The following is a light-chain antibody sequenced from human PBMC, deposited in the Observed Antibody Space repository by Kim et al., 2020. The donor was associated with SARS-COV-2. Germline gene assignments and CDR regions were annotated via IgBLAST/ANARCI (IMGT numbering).Light chain of an antibody. CDR2: QDS. V-gene: IGLV3-1*01. CDR3: QAWDSSTVV. Sequence: SVSPGQTARITCSGDKLVDKYACWYQQKPGQSPVLVSYQDSKRPSGIPERFSGSNSGNTATLTISGTQAMDEADYYCQAWDSSTVVFGGGTQLTVL. J-gene: IGLJ2*01. CDR1: KLVDKY.